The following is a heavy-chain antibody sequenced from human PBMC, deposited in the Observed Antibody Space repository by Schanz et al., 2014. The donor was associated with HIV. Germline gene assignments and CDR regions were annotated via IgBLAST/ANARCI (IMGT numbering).Heavy chain of an antibody. CDR1: GFAFSSSW. CDR3: VRGDPIRSF. J-gene: IGHJ4*02. Sequence: EVQLAESGGGLVKPGGSLRLSCAASGFAFSSSWMHWVRQTPGKGLEWVAHINQDKSDKRYLYSVRGRFTVSRDNTKNSLFLQMSSLRAEDTAIYYCVRGDPIRSFWGQGTLVTVSS. D-gene: IGHD2-21*02. CDR2: INQDKSDK. V-gene: IGHV3-7*01.